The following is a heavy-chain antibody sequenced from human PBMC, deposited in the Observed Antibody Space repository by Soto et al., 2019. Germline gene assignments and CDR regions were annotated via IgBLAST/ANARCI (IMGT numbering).Heavy chain of an antibody. CDR1: GGSASGHY. D-gene: IGHD2-21*02. J-gene: IGHJ5*02. Sequence: PSETLSLTCSVSGGSASGHYWSWIRQPPGKGLEWIGESIHSGSTNYNPSPKSRVTISVDTSKNQSSLKLSSVTAADTAVYYCARGWDYCGGDCCTPREHNWFDPWGQGTLVTVSS. CDR2: SIHSGST. V-gene: IGHV4-34*01. CDR3: ARGWDYCGGDCCTPREHNWFDP.